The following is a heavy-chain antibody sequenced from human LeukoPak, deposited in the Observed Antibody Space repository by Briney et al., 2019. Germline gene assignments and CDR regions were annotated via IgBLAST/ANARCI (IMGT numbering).Heavy chain of an antibody. V-gene: IGHV3-30-3*01. CDR1: GFTFSSYA. CDR2: ISYDGSNK. CDR3: ARDRGLDY. D-gene: IGHD3-16*01. Sequence: GGSLRLSCAASGFTFSSYAMHWVRQAPGKGLEGVAVISYDGSNKYYADSVKRRFTISRDNSKNTLYLQMDSLRAEDTAVYYCARDRGLDYWGQGTLVTVSS. J-gene: IGHJ4*02.